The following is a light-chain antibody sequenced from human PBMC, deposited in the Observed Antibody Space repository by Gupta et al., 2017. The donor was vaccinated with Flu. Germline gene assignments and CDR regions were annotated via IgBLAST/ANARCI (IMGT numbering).Light chain of an antibody. CDR2: SAS. CDR3: QQSYTIPYT. J-gene: IGKJ2*01. V-gene: IGKV1-39*01. Sequence: YQQKPGEAPKLLISSASILQSGVPSRFSGTGSGTEFTLTISALQPDDFATFYCQQSYTIPYTCGQGTRLEIK.